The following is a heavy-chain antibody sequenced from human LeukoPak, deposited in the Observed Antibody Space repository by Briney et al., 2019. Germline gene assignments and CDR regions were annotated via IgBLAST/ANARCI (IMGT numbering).Heavy chain of an antibody. CDR1: GGSLTNYY. CDR3: ARDVGDY. Sequence: SETLSLTCTVYGGSLTNYYWSWIRQPPGKGLEWIGYIYYSGSTNYNPSLKSRVTISVDTSKNQFSLKLSSVTAADTAVYYCARDVGDYWGQGTLVTVSS. CDR2: IYYSGST. J-gene: IGHJ4*02. V-gene: IGHV4-59*01.